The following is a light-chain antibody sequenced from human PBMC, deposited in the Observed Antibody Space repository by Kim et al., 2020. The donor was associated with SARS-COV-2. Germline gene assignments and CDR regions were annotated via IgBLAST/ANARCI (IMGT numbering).Light chain of an antibody. V-gene: IGKV1-39*01. J-gene: IGKJ2*01. CDR1: QSIKIY. CDR3: QQSYRTPYT. CDR2: AVS. Sequence: DIQMTQSPSSLSASVGDRVTITCRTNQSIKIYLNWYQQKPRKDPKLLVYAVSRLQSGVPSRFNGSGTGTDFTLNISRLQPEDFDPYYCQQSYRTPYTFGQGNKLEI.